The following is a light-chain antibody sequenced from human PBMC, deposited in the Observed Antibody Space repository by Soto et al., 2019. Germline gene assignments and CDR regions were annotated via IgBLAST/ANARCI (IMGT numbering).Light chain of an antibody. Sequence: QSVLTQPTSASGTPGQRVTISCSGSSSNIGSNYVYWYQQLPGTAPKLLIYRNNQRPSGVPDRFSGSKSGTSASLAISGLRSEDEADYYCAAWDDSLSGRVFGGGTKLPVL. J-gene: IGLJ2*01. CDR3: AAWDDSLSGRV. CDR1: SSNIGSNY. CDR2: RNN. V-gene: IGLV1-47*01.